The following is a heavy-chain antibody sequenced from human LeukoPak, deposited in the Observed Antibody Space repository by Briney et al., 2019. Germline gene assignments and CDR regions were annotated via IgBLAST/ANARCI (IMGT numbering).Heavy chain of an antibody. Sequence: PGGSLRLSCAASGFTFSSYDMHWVRQATGKGLEWVSAIGTAGDTYYPGSVKGRFTISRENAKNSLYLQMNSLRAEDTAVYYCARMFVRNDFWSGYTIGPTDYWGQGTLVTVSS. D-gene: IGHD3-3*01. CDR3: ARMFVRNDFWSGYTIGPTDY. CDR2: IGTAGDT. CDR1: GFTFSSYD. J-gene: IGHJ4*02. V-gene: IGHV3-13*01.